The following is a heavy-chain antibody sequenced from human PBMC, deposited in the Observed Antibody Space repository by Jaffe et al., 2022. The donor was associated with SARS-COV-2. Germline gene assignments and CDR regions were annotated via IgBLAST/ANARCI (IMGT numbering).Heavy chain of an antibody. J-gene: IGHJ6*03. Sequence: EVQLVESGEGLVQPGGSLRLSCAASGFTFSKYAMHWVRQAPGKGLEYLSAINSNGRSTYYADSVKGRFTISRDNSRNTLYLQMGSVRAEDMAVYYCARRNWNDDLYYMDVWGNGITVTVSS. D-gene: IGHD1-1*01. CDR3: ARRNWNDDLYYMDV. V-gene: IGHV3-64*02. CDR1: GFTFSKYA. CDR2: INSNGRST.